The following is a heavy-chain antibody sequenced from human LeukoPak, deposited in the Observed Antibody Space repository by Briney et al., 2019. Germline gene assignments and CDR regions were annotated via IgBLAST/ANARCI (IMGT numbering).Heavy chain of an antibody. V-gene: IGHV3-23*01. D-gene: IGHD3-22*01. CDR2: ISGSGGST. CDR3: AKDLRPLLYYYDSSVHVAFDI. J-gene: IGHJ3*02. CDR1: GFTFSSYA. Sequence: PGGSLRLSCAASGFTFSSYAMSWVRQAPGKGLEWVSVISGSGGSTSYADSVKGRFTISRDNSKNTLYLQMNSLRAEDTAVYYCAKDLRPLLYYYDSSVHVAFDIWGQGTMVTVSS.